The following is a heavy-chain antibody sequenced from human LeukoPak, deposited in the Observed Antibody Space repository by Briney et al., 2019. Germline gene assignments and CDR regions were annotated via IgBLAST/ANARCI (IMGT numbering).Heavy chain of an antibody. J-gene: IGHJ2*01. CDR2: RYSGSDT. D-gene: IGHD3-3*02. V-gene: IGHV3-53*01. CDR1: GFSVSLNY. CDR3: ARVGDHFHWYLDL. Sequence: GGSLRLSCAASGFSVSLNYMNGVRQAPGKGLEWVSIRYSGSDTYYADSVKGRFTISRDSSKNMLFLHMNSLRVEDTAVYYCARVGDHFHWYLDLWGRGTLVTVSS.